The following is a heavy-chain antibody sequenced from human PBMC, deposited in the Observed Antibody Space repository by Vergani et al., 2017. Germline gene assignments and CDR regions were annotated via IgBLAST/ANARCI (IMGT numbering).Heavy chain of an antibody. D-gene: IGHD1-7*01. CDR2: IYWNDDQ. J-gene: IGHJ6*03. V-gene: IGHV2-5*04. CDR1: GFSLNTRGVS. CDR3: AYRNTECGTTVCFYPFYYYYYMDV. Sequence: QITLKESGPTLVKPTQTLTLTCTFSGFSLNTRGVSVAWIRQPPGKALDWLALIYWNDDQHYSPSLNNRVTITKDTSKNQEVLTMTKMDYVDTGTYYCAYRNTECGTTVCFYPFYYYYYMDVWGKGTTVTVSS.